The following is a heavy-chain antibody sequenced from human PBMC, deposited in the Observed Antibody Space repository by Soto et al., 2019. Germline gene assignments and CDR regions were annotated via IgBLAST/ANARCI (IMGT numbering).Heavy chain of an antibody. V-gene: IGHV1-69*04. J-gene: IGHJ4*02. CDR1: GGTFSSYA. CDR2: IIPILGIA. D-gene: IGHD3-3*01. CDR3: ARDSTGVVSMYYFDY. Sequence: ASVKVSCKASGGTFSSYAISWVRQAPGRGLEWMGRIIPILGIANYAQKFQGRVTITADKSTSTAYMELSSLRSEDTAVYYCARDSTGVVSMYYFDYWGQGTLVTVSS.